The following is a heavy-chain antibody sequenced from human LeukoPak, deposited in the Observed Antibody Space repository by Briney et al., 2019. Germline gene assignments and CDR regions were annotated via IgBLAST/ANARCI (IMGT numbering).Heavy chain of an antibody. CDR1: GGSISSYY. Sequence: PSETLSLTCTVSGGSISSYYWSWIRQPPGKGLEWIGYIYYSGSANYNPSLKSRVTISVDTSKNQFSLKLSSVTAADTAVYYCARVVGSYLVDYWGQGTLVTVSS. J-gene: IGHJ4*02. CDR3: ARVVGSYLVDY. D-gene: IGHD1-26*01. CDR2: IYYSGSA. V-gene: IGHV4-59*01.